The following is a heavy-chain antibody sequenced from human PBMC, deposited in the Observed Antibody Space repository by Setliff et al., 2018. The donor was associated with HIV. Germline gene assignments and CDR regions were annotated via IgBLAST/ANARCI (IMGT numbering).Heavy chain of an antibody. V-gene: IGHV3-21*01. CDR3: ARDQGFWSGSYSSDY. J-gene: IGHJ4*02. D-gene: IGHD1-26*01. CDR2: ISTTSSYI. Sequence: PGGSLRLSCAASGFTFSSYRMNWVRQAPGKGLEWVSSISTTSSYIYYADSVKGRFTISRDNAKNSLYLQMNSLRAEDTAVYYCARDQGFWSGSYSSDYWGQGTLVTVSS. CDR1: GFTFSSYR.